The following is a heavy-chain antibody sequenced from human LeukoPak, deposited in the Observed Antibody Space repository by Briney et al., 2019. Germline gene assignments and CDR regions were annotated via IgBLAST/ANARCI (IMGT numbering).Heavy chain of an antibody. V-gene: IGHV3-7*01. D-gene: IGHD7-27*01. CDR1: GFTFSTYW. CDR2: IKQDGTEK. Sequence: PGGSLRLSCAASGFTFSTYWMGWVRQAPGKGLEWVANIKQDGTEKYYVDSVKGRFTISRDNAKNSPYLQMNSLRVEDTAVYYCARDRWGYWYFDLWGRGTLVTVSS. CDR3: ARDRWGYWYFDL. J-gene: IGHJ2*01.